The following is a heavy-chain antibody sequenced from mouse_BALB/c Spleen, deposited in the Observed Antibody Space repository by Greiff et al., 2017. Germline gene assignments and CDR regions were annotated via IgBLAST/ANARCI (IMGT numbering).Heavy chain of an antibody. Sequence: EVQLQESGAELVKPGASVKLSCTASGFNIKDTYMHWVKQRPEQGLEWIGRIDPANGNTKYDPKFQGKATITADTSSNTAYLQLSSLTSEDTAVYYCASYSSYAMDYWGQGTLVTVSS. CDR1: GFNIKDTY. D-gene: IGHD1-1*01. J-gene: IGHJ4*01. V-gene: IGHV14-3*02. CDR2: IDPANGNT. CDR3: ASYSSYAMDY.